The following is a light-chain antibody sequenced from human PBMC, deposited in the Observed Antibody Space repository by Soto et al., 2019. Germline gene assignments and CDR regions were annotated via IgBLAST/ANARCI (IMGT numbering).Light chain of an antibody. J-gene: IGKJ5*01. CDR1: QTIMTY. CDR2: AAS. V-gene: IGKV1-39*01. CDR3: QQSYSTPYT. Sequence: DIQMTQSPSSLSASVGDEATITCRASQTIMTYLNWYQLKPGKPPRLLIYAASSLQSGVPSRFSGSGSGTDFALTISSLQPEDFATYYCQQSYSTPYTFGQGTRLEIK.